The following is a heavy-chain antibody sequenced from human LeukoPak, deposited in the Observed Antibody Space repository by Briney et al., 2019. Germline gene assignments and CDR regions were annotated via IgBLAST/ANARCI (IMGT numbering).Heavy chain of an antibody. CDR3: ARFTKDSSSSSGYYFDY. Sequence: SETLSLTCTVSGVSVTSYYWSWLRQPAGKGLEWIGRIYTSGSTSYNPSLRSRLTMSVDTSKNQFSLNLSFVTAADTAVYYCARFTKDSSSSSGYYFDYWGQGTLVTVSS. J-gene: IGHJ4*02. CDR1: GVSVTSYY. D-gene: IGHD6-13*01. V-gene: IGHV4-4*07. CDR2: IYTSGST.